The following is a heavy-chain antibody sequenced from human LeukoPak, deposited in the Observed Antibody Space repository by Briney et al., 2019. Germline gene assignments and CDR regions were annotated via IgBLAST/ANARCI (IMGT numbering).Heavy chain of an antibody. CDR1: GYTFTGYY. J-gene: IGHJ4*02. D-gene: IGHD6-13*01. CDR3: ARDQTRIAAAGSRRTFHY. CDR2: INPNSGDT. V-gene: IGHV1-2*02. Sequence: ASVKVSCKASGYTFTGYYMHWVRQAPGQGLEWMGWINPNSGDTNYAQKFQGRVTMTRDTSISTAYMELSRLRSDDTAVYYCARDQTRIAAAGSRRTFHYWGQGTLVTVSS.